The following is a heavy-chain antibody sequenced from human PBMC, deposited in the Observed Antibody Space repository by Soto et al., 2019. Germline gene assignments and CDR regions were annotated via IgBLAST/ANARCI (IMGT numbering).Heavy chain of an antibody. D-gene: IGHD6-19*01. CDR2: IIPIFGTA. J-gene: IGHJ6*02. CDR3: ARDLSFSVAGRLYYYYGMDV. Sequence: SVKVSCKASGGTFSSYATSWVRQAPGQGLEWMGGIIPIFGTANYAQKFQGRVTITADESTSTAYMELSSLRSEDTAVYYCARDLSFSVAGRLYYYYGMDVWGQGTTVTVSS. V-gene: IGHV1-69*13. CDR1: GGTFSSYA.